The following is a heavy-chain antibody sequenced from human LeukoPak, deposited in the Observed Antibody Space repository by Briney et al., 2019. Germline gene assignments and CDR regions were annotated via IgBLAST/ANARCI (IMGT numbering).Heavy chain of an antibody. Sequence: GGSLRLSCAASGFTFSNYAMYWVRQAPGKGLEWVAVISYDGSNKYYADSVKGRFTLSRDNSKNTLYLQMNSLRAEDTAVYYCARSYCSGSTCYAPEYWGQGTLVKLSS. CDR1: GFTFSNYA. CDR2: ISYDGSNK. V-gene: IGHV3-30*04. J-gene: IGHJ4*02. D-gene: IGHD2-2*01. CDR3: ARSYCSGSTCYAPEY.